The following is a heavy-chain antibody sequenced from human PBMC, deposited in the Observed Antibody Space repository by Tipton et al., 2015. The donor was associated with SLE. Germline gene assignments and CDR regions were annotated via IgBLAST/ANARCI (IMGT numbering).Heavy chain of an antibody. J-gene: IGHJ4*02. D-gene: IGHD2-8*01. CDR2: INHSGST. CDR1: GGSFSDYS. V-gene: IGHV4-34*01. CDR3: ARDCTTGVCYTTSFDY. Sequence: TLSLTCAVYGGSFSDYSWSWIRQPPGKGLEWIGEINHSGSTNYNPSLKSRVTISIDTSKTQFSLRLSSVTAADTAVYYCARDCTTGVCYTTSFDYWGQGTLVTVSP.